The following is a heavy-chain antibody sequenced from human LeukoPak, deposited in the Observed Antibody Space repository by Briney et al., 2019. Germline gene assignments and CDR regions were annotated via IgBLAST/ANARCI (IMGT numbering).Heavy chain of an antibody. CDR1: GFTFSSYS. D-gene: IGHD6-13*01. Sequence: GGSLRLSCAASGFTFSSYSMNWVRQAPGKGLEWVSSISSSSSYIYYADSVKGRFTISRDNAKNSLYLQMNSLRAEDTAVYYCARDRGAAGLPFDIWGQGTMVTVSS. CDR2: ISSSSSYI. V-gene: IGHV3-21*01. CDR3: ARDRGAAGLPFDI. J-gene: IGHJ3*02.